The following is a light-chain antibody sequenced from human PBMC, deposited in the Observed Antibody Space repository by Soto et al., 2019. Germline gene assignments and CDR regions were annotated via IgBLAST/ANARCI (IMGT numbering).Light chain of an antibody. J-gene: IGKJ1*01. Sequence: DIQMTQSRASLSASVGDRVIITCRASQSLSGWLAWYQQKPGKAPKLVIYDASSLESGVSSRFSGSGSGTEFALTISSLQPDDFATYYGQQYNSYPWTFGQGTKVEIK. V-gene: IGKV1-5*01. CDR2: DAS. CDR1: QSLSGW. CDR3: QQYNSYPWT.